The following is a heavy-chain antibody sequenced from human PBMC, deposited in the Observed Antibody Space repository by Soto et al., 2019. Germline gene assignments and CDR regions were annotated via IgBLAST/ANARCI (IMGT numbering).Heavy chain of an antibody. Sequence: HVQLQESGPGQVKPSETLSLTCSVSGDSLSGFPWIWIRQPPGKGLEWVGYIYHTGRSNYNPSLKSRLTISLDMSRNQFSLQLTSVTAADTALYYCARVSNEYGGNGAFDYWGLGTLVTVSS. CDR1: GDSLSGFP. CDR3: ARVSNEYGGNGAFDY. D-gene: IGHD4-17*01. CDR2: IYHTGRS. V-gene: IGHV4-59*01. J-gene: IGHJ4*02.